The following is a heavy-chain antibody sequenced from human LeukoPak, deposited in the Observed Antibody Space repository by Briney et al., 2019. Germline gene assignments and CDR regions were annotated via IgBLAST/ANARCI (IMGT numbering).Heavy chain of an antibody. CDR3: ARPSSGWYVLDY. J-gene: IGHJ4*02. CDR2: IDPSDSYT. D-gene: IGHD6-19*01. V-gene: IGHV5-10-1*01. CDR1: GYXFTSXW. Sequence: GESLKISCKGSGYXFTSXWISXVRXMXGXXXEWMGRIDPSDSYTNYSPSFQGHVTISADKSISTAYLQWSSLKASDTAMYYCARPSSGWYVLDYWGQGTLVTVSS.